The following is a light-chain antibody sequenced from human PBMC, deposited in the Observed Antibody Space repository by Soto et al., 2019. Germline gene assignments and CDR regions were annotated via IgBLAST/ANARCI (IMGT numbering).Light chain of an antibody. CDR3: CSYAGSDILGV. CDR1: RSDVGGYGF. J-gene: IGLJ3*02. CDR2: DVT. Sequence: QSALTQPRSVSGSPGQSVTISCTGTRSDVGGYGFVSWYQQHPGKAPKLMIYDVTKRPSGVPDRFSGSKSGNSASLTISGHQAEDEADYYCCSYAGSDILGVFGGGTKLHVL. V-gene: IGLV2-11*01.